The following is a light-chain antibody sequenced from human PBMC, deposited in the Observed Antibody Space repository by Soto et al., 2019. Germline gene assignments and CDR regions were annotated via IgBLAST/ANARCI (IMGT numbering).Light chain of an antibody. CDR1: SSDVGGYSY. CDR3: SSYARNRDVL. V-gene: IGLV2-8*01. CDR2: EVS. J-gene: IGLJ2*01. Sequence: QSALTQPPSASGSPGPSVAISCTGTSSDVGGYSYVSWYQQHPGKAPKLMIYEVSKRPSGVPDRFSGSKSGNTASLTVSGLQAEDEADYYCSSYARNRDVLFGGGTKLTVL.